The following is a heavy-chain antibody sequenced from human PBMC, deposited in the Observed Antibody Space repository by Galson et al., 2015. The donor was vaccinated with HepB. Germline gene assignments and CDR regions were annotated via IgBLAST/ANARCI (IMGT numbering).Heavy chain of an antibody. CDR2: VNPIVGTA. CDR3: ARDRGGPPLRGSEQDEDDDSYYGMDV. J-gene: IGHJ6*02. Sequence: SVKVSCKASGDTFSSYAVTWVRQAPGQGLEWMGVVNPIVGTASFAQTLQGRVTITADKSTSTAYMELSSLRSEDTAVYYCARDRGGPPLRGSEQDEDDDSYYGMDVWGQGTTVTVSS. V-gene: IGHV1-69*06. D-gene: IGHD5-12*01. CDR1: GDTFSSYA.